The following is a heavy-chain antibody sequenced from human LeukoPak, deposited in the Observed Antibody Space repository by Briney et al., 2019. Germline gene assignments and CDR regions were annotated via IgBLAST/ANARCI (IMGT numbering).Heavy chain of an antibody. D-gene: IGHD1-26*01. J-gene: IGHJ6*02. CDR3: ASRIGRYLYYFGMDV. CDR2: INESGST. V-gene: IGHV4-34*01. Sequence: SETLSLTCAVYGGPFSHYYWTWIRQPPGKGLEWIGEINESGSTNYDPSLKCRVTISVDTSKTHFSLNLTSVTAADTAVYYCASRIGRYLYYFGMDVWGQGTTVTVSS. CDR1: GGPFSHYY.